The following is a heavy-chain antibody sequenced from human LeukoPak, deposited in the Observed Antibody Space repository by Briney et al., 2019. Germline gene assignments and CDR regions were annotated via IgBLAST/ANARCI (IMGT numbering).Heavy chain of an antibody. CDR3: ANRGVGYFYMDV. D-gene: IGHD2-15*01. J-gene: IGHJ6*03. V-gene: IGHV3-23*01. CDR2: ISISGDNK. Sequence: GGSLRLSCAASGFTFSNYAMTWVRQAPGRGPEWVSGISISGDNKYYADSVKGRFTISRDNSKNTLYLQMNSLRAEDTAVYFCANRGVGYFYMDVWGKGTTVTVSS. CDR1: GFTFSNYA.